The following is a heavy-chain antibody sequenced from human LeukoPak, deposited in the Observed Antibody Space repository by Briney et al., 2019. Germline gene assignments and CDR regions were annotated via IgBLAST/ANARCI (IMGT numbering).Heavy chain of an antibody. Sequence: PGGSLRLSCAASGFTFSSYGMHWVRQAPAKGLEWVAFIRYDGSNRYDADSFKGRFTISRNNSNNTLQLQMNSRRAKETPWDYCAIVGRYDILTGYRPAEYFQHWGQGTLVTVSS. D-gene: IGHD3-9*01. J-gene: IGHJ1*01. CDR3: AIVGRYDILTGYRPAEYFQH. V-gene: IGHV3-30*02. CDR1: GFTFSSYG. CDR2: IRYDGSNR.